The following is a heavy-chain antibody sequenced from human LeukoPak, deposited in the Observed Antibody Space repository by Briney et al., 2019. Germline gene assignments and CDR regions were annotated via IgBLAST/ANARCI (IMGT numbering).Heavy chain of an antibody. D-gene: IGHD3-22*01. V-gene: IGHV3-48*01. Sequence: PGGSLRLSCAASGFTFSTYTMNWVRQAPGKGLEWVSYISSSSSTMSYADSVKGRFTISRDNAKNSLYLQMNSLRAEDTAVYYCARDSYDSSGYYPFFDYWGQGTLVTVSS. J-gene: IGHJ4*02. CDR2: ISSSSSTM. CDR3: ARDSYDSSGYYPFFDY. CDR1: GFTFSTYT.